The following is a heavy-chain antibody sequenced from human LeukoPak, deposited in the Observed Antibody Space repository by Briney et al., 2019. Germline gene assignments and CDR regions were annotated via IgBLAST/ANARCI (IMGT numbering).Heavy chain of an antibody. J-gene: IGHJ4*02. Sequence: SETLSLTCAVYGGSFSGYYWSWIRQPPGKGLEWIGEINHSGSTNYNPSLKSRVTISVDTSKNQFSLKLSSVTAADTAVYYCARGEDTAMVAPFDYGGKGTRVTVS. D-gene: IGHD5-18*01. CDR1: GGSFSGYY. V-gene: IGHV4-34*01. CDR2: INHSGST. CDR3: ARGEDTAMVAPFDY.